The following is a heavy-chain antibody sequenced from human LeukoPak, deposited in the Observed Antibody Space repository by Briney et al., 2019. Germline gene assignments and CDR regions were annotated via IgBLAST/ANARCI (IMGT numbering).Heavy chain of an antibody. J-gene: IGHJ4*02. CDR1: GFTVSSNY. V-gene: IGHV3-53*01. CDR2: IYSGGST. CDR3: ASVGYCSGGSCLPPDY. D-gene: IGHD2-15*01. Sequence: GGSLRLSCAASGFTVSSNYMSWVRQAPGKGLEWVSVIYSGGSTYYADSVKGRFTISRDNSKNTLYLQMNSLRAEDTAVYYCASVGYCSGGSCLPPDYWGQGTLVTVSS.